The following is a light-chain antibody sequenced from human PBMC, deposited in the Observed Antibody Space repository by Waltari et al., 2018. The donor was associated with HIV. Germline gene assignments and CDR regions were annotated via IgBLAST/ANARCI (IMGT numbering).Light chain of an antibody. CDR3: AVSDDSLDGQPF. V-gene: IGLV1-44*01. CDR2: SDY. Sequence: QSVLTQPASASGNPGQRVTISCSGSRSNIGTNTVSWYQQLPATAPKLLIFSDYPRPSGVPARFSSSKSGTSASLAIGGLQLEDEAVYFCAVSDDSLDGQPFVGGGTLLTVL. J-gene: IGLJ2*01. CDR1: RSNIGTNT.